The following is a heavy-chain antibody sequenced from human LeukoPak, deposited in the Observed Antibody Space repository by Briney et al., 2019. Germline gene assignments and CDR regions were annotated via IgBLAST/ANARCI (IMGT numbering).Heavy chain of an antibody. CDR2: INPSGTT. J-gene: IGHJ2*01. Sequence: SETLSLTCAVYGVSSSAYWWSWIRQPPGKGLEWIGEINPSGTTNYNPSLKGRVTISLDTSKNHFSLNLSSVTAADTAVYYCARHNFYIWYFDLWGRGTLVTVSS. CDR3: ARHNFYIWYFDL. CDR1: GVSSSAYW. V-gene: IGHV4-34*01. D-gene: IGHD1-20*01.